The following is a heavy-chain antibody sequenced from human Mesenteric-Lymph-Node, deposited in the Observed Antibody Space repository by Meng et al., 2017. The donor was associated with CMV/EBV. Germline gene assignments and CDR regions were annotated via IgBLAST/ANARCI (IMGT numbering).Heavy chain of an antibody. J-gene: IGHJ6*02. D-gene: IGHD1-26*01. CDR1: GLTVSSNY. CDR2: FYIGGDT. Sequence: GGSLRLSCAASGLTVSSNYMSWVRQAPGKGPEWVSVFYIGGDTYYADSVKGRFTISRDNSKNTLYLQMNSLRAEDTAVYYCARASLPTNWELLFSYYYYYGMDVWGQGTTVTVSS. CDR3: ARASLPTNWELLFSYYYYYGMDV. V-gene: IGHV3-53*05.